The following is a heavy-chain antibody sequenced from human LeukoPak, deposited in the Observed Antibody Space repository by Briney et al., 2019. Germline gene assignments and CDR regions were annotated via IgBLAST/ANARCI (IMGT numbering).Heavy chain of an antibody. J-gene: IGHJ4*02. CDR3: AAQPCSVGRCYLDY. D-gene: IGHD2-15*01. Sequence: PGGSLRLSCAASGVTFGSFAMHWVRQAPGKGLEWVAVISYHGRDTYYADSVKGRFTISRDNSKNTLYLQLNSLRAEDTAVYYCAAQPCSVGRCYLDYWGQGTLVTVSS. CDR1: GVTFGSFA. V-gene: IGHV3-30*04. CDR2: ISYHGRDT.